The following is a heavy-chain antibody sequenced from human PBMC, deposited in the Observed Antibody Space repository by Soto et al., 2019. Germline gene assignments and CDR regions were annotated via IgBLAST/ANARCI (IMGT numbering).Heavy chain of an antibody. Sequence: GGSLRLSCAASGFTFSNAWMCWVRQAPGKGLEWVGRIKSKTDGGTTDYAAPVKGRFTISRDDSRNTLYLQMNSLKTEDTAVYYCTTDSSHYYDSRRYSSSFDYWGQGTLVTVSS. D-gene: IGHD3-22*01. CDR1: GFTFSNAW. CDR3: TTDSSHYYDSRRYSSSFDY. CDR2: IKSKTDGGTT. V-gene: IGHV3-15*01. J-gene: IGHJ4*02.